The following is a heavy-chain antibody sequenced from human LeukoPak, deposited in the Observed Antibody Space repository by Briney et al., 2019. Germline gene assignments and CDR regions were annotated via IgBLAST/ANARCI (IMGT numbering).Heavy chain of an antibody. Sequence: GGSLRLSCAASGFTFSSYGMRWVRQAQGKGLEWVAFIRYDESYKYYADSVKGRFTISRDNSENTLYLQMNSLRAEDTAVYYCAKDLDSNGPPWGQGTLVTVSS. CDR1: GFTFSSYG. J-gene: IGHJ5*02. D-gene: IGHD3-22*01. CDR3: AKDLDSNGPP. CDR2: IRYDESYK. V-gene: IGHV3-30*02.